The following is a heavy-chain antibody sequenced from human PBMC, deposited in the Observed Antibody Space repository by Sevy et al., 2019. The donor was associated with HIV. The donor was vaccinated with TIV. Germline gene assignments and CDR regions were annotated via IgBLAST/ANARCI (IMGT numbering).Heavy chain of an antibody. V-gene: IGHV3-7*01. CDR3: ARDTGGIGMDV. CDR1: AFTFSSHW. D-gene: IGHD6-13*01. J-gene: IGHJ6*02. CDR2: IKQDGSEK. Sequence: GGSLRLSCAASAFTFSSHWMSWVRQAPGKGLEWVANIKQDGSEKYYVDSVKGRFTMSRVNAKNSLSLQMNSLRAEDTAVYYCARDTGGIGMDVWGQGTTVTVSS.